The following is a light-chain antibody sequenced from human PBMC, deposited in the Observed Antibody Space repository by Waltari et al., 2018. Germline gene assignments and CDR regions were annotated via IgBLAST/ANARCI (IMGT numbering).Light chain of an antibody. CDR2: TDN. J-gene: IGLJ3*02. CDR3: ATWDDSLNGWV. Sequence: QSVLTQPPSASGTPGQRVTISCSGSNSNIGRNAVNWYQQLPETAPKLLIYTDNQRPAGVPDRVSCSKSGTSASLAISGLQSEDEADYHCATWDDSLNGWVVGGGTKVTVL. CDR1: NSNIGRNA. V-gene: IGLV1-44*01.